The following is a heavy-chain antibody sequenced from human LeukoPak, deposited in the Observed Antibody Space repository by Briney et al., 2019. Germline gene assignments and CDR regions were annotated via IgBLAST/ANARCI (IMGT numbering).Heavy chain of an antibody. CDR1: GFTFSSYA. J-gene: IGHJ4*02. CDR3: AKDLSQRFIPWGAARSFDY. V-gene: IGHV3-23*01. CDR2: ISGSGGST. Sequence: GGSLRLSCAASGFTFSSYAMSWVRQAPGKGLEWVSAISGSGGSTYYADSVKGRFTISRDNSKNTLYLQMNSLRAEDTAVYYCAKDLSQRFIPWGAARSFDYWGQGTLVTVSS. D-gene: IGHD6-6*01.